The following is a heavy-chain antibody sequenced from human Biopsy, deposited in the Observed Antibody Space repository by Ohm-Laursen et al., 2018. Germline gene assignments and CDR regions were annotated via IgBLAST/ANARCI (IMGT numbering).Heavy chain of an antibody. CDR3: AKHGSGWTGDDALHI. CDR2: ISYSGST. Sequence: TLSLTCTVSGGSISGSSWSWIRQAPGRGLEWVGYISYSGSTSNNPSLKSQITMSVDTSKNQISLKVTSVTAADTAVYYCAKHGSGWTGDDALHIWGQGTMVTVSS. CDR1: GGSISGSS. J-gene: IGHJ3*02. D-gene: IGHD6-19*01. V-gene: IGHV4-59*08.